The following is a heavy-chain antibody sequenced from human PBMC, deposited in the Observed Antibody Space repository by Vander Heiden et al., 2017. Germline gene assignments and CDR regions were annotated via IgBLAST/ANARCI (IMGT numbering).Heavy chain of an antibody. D-gene: IGHD3-10*01. Sequence: QLQLKESAPGLVQPSETLSLTCTVSGRSIISSSYCWGWTRQHPGKGLAWLGITYYSGSTYYNPSLKSRVTISGYTSKNQFSLKLSSVTAADTAVYQCASLARQTRRVGEWRGRVKNWFDPWGQGTLVTVSS. CDR2: TYYSGST. CDR3: ASLARQTRRVGEWRGRVKNWFDP. CDR1: GRSIISSSYC. J-gene: IGHJ5*02. V-gene: IGHV4-39*01.